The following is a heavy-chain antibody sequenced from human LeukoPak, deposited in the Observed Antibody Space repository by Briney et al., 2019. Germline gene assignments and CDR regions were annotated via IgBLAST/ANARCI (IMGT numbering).Heavy chain of an antibody. Sequence: GGSLRLSCAASGFSFGTWSVNWVRQAPGQGLEWVSSISSSSRYIYYADSVKGRFTISRDNAKNSLYLQMNSLRAEDTAVYYCARENHGSFDYWGQGTLVTVSS. CDR2: ISSSSRYI. CDR3: ARENHGSFDY. CDR1: GFSFGTWS. D-gene: IGHD1-14*01. J-gene: IGHJ4*02. V-gene: IGHV3-21*01.